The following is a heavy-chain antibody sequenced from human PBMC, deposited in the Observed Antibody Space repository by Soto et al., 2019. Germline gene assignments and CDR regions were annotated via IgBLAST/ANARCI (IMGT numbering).Heavy chain of an antibody. CDR3: ASLRLGYSSSWFFGGKDV. Sequence: QVQLVQSGAEVKKPGSSVKVSCKASGGTFSSYAISWVRQAPGQGLEWMGGIIPIFGTANYAQKFQGRVTINADECTSTAYMELSSLRSEDTAVYYCASLRLGYSSSWFFGGKDVWGQGTTVTVSS. CDR1: GGTFSSYA. V-gene: IGHV1-69*12. CDR2: IIPIFGTA. J-gene: IGHJ6*02. D-gene: IGHD6-13*01.